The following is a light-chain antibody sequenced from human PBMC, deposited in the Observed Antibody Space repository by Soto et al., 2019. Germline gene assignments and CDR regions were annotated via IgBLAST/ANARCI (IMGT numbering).Light chain of an antibody. CDR3: QQYNSFSRT. V-gene: IGKV1-5*03. CDR2: QAS. J-gene: IGKJ1*01. Sequence: DIQMTQSPSTLSASVGDRVTITCRASQSVSIWLAWYQQKPGKAPKLLIYQASRLESGVTSRFSGSGSGTEFTLTISSLQPDDFATNYCQQYNSFSRTFGQGTKVEFK. CDR1: QSVSIW.